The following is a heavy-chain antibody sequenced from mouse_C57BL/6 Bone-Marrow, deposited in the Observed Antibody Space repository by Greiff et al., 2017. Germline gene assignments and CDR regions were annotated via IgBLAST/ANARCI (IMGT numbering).Heavy chain of an antibody. CDR3: ASLDYGSSHWYFDV. J-gene: IGHJ1*03. CDR2: IDPSDSYT. CDR1: GYTFTSYW. Sequence: VQLQQPGAELVKPGASVKLSCKASGYTFTSYWMQWVKQRPGQGLEWIGEIDPSDSYTNYNQKFKGKATLTVDTSSSTAYMQLSSLTSEDSAVYYCASLDYGSSHWYFDVWGTGTTVTVSS. D-gene: IGHD1-1*01. V-gene: IGHV1-50*01.